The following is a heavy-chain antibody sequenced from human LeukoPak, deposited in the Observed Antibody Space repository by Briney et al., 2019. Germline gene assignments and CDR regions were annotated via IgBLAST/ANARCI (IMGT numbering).Heavy chain of an antibody. CDR3: AKDIFTMVRGVVDY. CDR1: GFTFSSYA. CDR2: ISWNSGSI. V-gene: IGHV3-9*01. J-gene: IGHJ4*02. D-gene: IGHD3-10*01. Sequence: GGSLRLSCAASGFTFSSYAMSCVRQAPGKGLEWVSGISWNSGSIGYADSVKGRFTISRDDAKNSLYLQMNSLRAEDTALYYCAKDIFTMVRGVVDYWGQGTLVTVSS.